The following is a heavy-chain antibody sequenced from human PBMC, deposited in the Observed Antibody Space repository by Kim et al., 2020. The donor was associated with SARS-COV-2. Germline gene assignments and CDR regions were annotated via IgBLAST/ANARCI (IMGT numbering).Heavy chain of an antibody. CDR2: INWNGGST. J-gene: IGHJ2*01. CDR3: AREGYYYDSSPDWYFDL. V-gene: IGHV3-20*01. Sequence: GGSLRLSCAASGFTFDDYGMSWVRQAPGKGLEWVSGINWNGGSTGYADSVKGRFTISRDNAKNSLYLQMNSLRAEDTALYHCAREGYYYDSSPDWYFDLWGRGTLVTVSS. D-gene: IGHD3-22*01. CDR1: GFTFDDYG.